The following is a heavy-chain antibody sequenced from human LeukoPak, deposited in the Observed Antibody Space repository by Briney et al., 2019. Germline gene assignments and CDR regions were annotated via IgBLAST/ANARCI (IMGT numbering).Heavy chain of an antibody. Sequence: PSETLSLTCTVSGYSISSGYYWGWIRQPPGKGLEWIGSIYHSGTTYYHPSLKRRVTISVDTTKNQSSLKLSSVTAADTAVYYCARTVADSRLNWFDPWGQGTLVTVSS. D-gene: IGHD6-19*01. V-gene: IGHV4-38-2*02. CDR3: ARTVADSRLNWFDP. J-gene: IGHJ5*02. CDR1: GYSISSGYY. CDR2: IYHSGTT.